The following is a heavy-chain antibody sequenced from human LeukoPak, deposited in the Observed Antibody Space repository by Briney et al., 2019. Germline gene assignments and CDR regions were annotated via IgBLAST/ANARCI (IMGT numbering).Heavy chain of an antibody. CDR1: GFSLDDYT. V-gene: IGHV3-43*01. CDR3: AKGNSIALAGFFDY. J-gene: IGHJ4*02. CDR2: ISWDGSST. D-gene: IGHD6-19*01. Sequence: PGGSLRLSCAASGFSLDDYTMHWVRQGPGKGLELVSLISWDGSSTYYTDSVKGRFTISRDNSKNSLYLQMNSLRTEDTALYYCAKGNSIALAGFFDYWGQGTLVAVSS.